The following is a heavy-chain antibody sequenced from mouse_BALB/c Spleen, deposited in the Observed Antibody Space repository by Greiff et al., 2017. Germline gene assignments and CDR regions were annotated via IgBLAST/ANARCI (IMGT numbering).Heavy chain of an antibody. J-gene: IGHJ1*01. V-gene: IGHV1-80*01. Sequence: QVQLQQSGAELVRPGSSVKISCKASGYAFSSYWMNWVKQRPGQGLEWIGQIYPGDGDTNYNGKFKGKATLTADKSSSTAYMQLSSLTSEDSAVYFCAGSPYWYFDVWGAGTTVTVSS. CDR1: GYAFSSYW. CDR3: AGSPYWYFDV. CDR2: IYPGDGDT.